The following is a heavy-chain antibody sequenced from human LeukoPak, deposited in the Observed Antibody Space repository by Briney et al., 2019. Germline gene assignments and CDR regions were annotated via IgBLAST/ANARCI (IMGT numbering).Heavy chain of an antibody. CDR2: ISAYNGNT. CDR3: ALCPEEWPYRDYYYYMDV. Sequence: ASVKVSCKASGYTFTSYGISWVRQAPGQGLEWMGLISAYNGNTHYAQKLQGRATITTDTSTSTAYMELRRLRSDDAAVYYCALCPEEWPYRDYYYYMDVWGKGTTVTVSS. CDR1: GYTFTSYG. J-gene: IGHJ6*03. D-gene: IGHD3-3*01. V-gene: IGHV1-18*01.